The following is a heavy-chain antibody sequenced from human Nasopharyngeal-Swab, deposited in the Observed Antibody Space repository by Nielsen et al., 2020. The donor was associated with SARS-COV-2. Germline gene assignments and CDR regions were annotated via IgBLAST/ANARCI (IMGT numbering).Heavy chain of an antibody. J-gene: IGHJ4*02. CDR1: GGSISSSTYY. D-gene: IGHD6-13*01. CDR2: IYYGGST. Sequence: SETLSLTCTVSGGSISSSTYYWAWIRQPPGKGLEWIGSIYYGGSTYCNPSLKSRVTISVDTSKSQFSLKLSSVTAADAAVYYCATLSSSWYEYYFDYWGQGTLVTVSS. CDR3: ATLSSSWYEYYFDY. V-gene: IGHV4-39*01.